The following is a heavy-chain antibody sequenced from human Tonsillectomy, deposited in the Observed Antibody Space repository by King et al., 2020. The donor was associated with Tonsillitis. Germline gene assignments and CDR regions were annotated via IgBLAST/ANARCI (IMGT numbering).Heavy chain of an antibody. D-gene: IGHD5-24*01. Sequence: SWVRQMPGKGLEWMGRIDPTDSYTNYSPSFQGHVTISADKSITTAYLKWSSLKASDTAFYYCARLMSTALLPSCMDGWGHGSTVTVSS. J-gene: IGHJ6*02. CDR3: ARLMSTALLPSCMDG. V-gene: IGHV5-10-1*01. CDR2: IDPTDSYT.